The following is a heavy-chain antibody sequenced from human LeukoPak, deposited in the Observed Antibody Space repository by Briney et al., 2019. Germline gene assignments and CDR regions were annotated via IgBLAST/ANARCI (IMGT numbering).Heavy chain of an antibody. J-gene: IGHJ4*02. CDR3: AKDLGSSGWYPGFDY. CDR1: GFTFDDYA. Sequence: GGSLRLSCAASGFTFDDYAMHWVRQAPGKGLGWVSGISWNSGSIGYADSVKGRFTISRDNAKNSLYLQMNSLRAEDMALYYCAKDLGSSGWYPGFDYWGQGTLVTVSS. V-gene: IGHV3-9*03. CDR2: ISWNSGSI. D-gene: IGHD6-19*01.